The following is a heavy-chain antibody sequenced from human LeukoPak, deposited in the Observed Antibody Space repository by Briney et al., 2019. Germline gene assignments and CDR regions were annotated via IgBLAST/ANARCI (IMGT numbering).Heavy chain of an antibody. J-gene: IGHJ4*02. Sequence: PGGSLRLSCAASGFTFSDYYMSWIRQAPGKGLEWVSYISSSGSTIYNADSVKGRFTISRDNTKNSLCLQMNSPRAENTSVYYSARGPPYGVRADYFAGGGQRSLVSAYS. CDR1: GFTFSDYY. D-gene: IGHD4/OR15-4a*01. CDR3: ARGPPYGVRADYFAG. CDR2: ISSSGSTI. V-gene: IGHV3-11*01.